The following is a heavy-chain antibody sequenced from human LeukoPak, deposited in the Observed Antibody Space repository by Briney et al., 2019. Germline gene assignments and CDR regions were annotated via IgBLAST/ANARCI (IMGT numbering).Heavy chain of an antibody. V-gene: IGHV4-30-4*01. Sequence: PSETLSLTCTVSGGSISSGDYYWRWIRQPPGKGLEWIGYIYYSGSTYYNPSLKSRVTISVDTSKNQFSLKLSSVTAADTAVYYCARSTVTTPIFDYWGQGTLVTVSS. J-gene: IGHJ4*02. CDR3: ARSTVTTPIFDY. CDR1: GGSISSGDYY. D-gene: IGHD4-17*01. CDR2: IYYSGST.